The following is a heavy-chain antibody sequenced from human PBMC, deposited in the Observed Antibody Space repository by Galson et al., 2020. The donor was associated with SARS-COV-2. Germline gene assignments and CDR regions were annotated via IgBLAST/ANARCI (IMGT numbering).Heavy chain of an antibody. CDR2: INYSGTT. CDR3: ARAIWADWYFDL. V-gene: IGHV4-34*01. D-gene: IGHD3-16*01. CDR1: GGSFSGYY. Sequence: SETLSLTCAVYGGSFSGYYWSWIRQPPGKGLEWIGEINYSGTTDYNPSLKSRVTISIDTSKNQLSLKLTSVTAADTAVYYCARAIWADWYFDLWGRGTLVTVSA. J-gene: IGHJ2*01.